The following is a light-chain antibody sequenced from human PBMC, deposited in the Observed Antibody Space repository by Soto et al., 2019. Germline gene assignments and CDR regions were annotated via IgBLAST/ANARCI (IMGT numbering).Light chain of an antibody. V-gene: IGKV1-39*01. Sequence: DIHMTQSPSSLSASLGDRVTITFRASQRISTYLNWYQQKPGKAPKFLIYDASNLQSGVPSRFSGGGSGTDFTLTISSLQPEDFATYYCQQSYSTPRTFGQGTKVDIK. CDR3: QQSYSTPRT. J-gene: IGKJ1*01. CDR2: DAS. CDR1: QRISTY.